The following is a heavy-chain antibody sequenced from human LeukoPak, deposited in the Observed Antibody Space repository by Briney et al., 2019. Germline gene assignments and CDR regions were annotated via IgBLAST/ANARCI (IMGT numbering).Heavy chain of an antibody. CDR2: ISDSGDST. CDR1: GFTFRSYA. Sequence: GGSLRLSCAASGFTFRSYAMSWVRQAPGKGLKWVSIISDSGDSTYYADSVKGRFTISRDNSKNTLYMQMNSLRTEDTALYYCAKGAGGVCGDNNCYSRVFHYWGQGTLVTVSS. D-gene: IGHD2-15*01. V-gene: IGHV3-23*01. J-gene: IGHJ4*02. CDR3: AKGAGGVCGDNNCYSRVFHY.